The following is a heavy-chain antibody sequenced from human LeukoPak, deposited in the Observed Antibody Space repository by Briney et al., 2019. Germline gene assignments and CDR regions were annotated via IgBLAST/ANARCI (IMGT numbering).Heavy chain of an antibody. CDR2: INHSGST. J-gene: IGHJ4*02. CDR1: GGSFSGYY. V-gene: IGHV4-34*01. CDR3: ARGPRLRSMGEFDY. Sequence: PSETLSLTCTVSGGSFSGYYWSWIRQPPGKGLEWIGEINHSGSTNYNPSLKSRVTISVDTSKNQFSLKLSSVTAADTAVYYCARGPRLRSMGEFDYWGQGTLVTVSS. D-gene: IGHD2/OR15-2a*01.